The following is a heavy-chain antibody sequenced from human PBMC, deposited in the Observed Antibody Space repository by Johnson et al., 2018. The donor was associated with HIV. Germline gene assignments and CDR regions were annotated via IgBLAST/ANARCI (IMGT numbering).Heavy chain of an antibody. J-gene: IGHJ3*01. Sequence: EKLVESGGGLVQPGGSLRLSCAASGFAFRTHWMVWVRKVPGKGPVWVARIYNDGSRASYADSVKGRFTISRDNAKNTVDLQMNSLRVEDTAVYYCAKVDCGGDTCAGFDPFNLWGQGTLVTVSS. CDR1: GFAFRTHW. CDR2: IYNDGSRA. CDR3: AKVDCGGDTCAGFDPFNL. D-gene: IGHD2-21*01. V-gene: IGHV3-74*02.